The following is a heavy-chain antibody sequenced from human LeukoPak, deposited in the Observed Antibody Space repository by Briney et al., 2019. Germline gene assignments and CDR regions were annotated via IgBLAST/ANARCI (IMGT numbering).Heavy chain of an antibody. Sequence: GESLKISCKGSGYSFTSYWIGWVRQMPGKGLEWMGIIHPGDSDTRYSPSFQGQVTISADKSISTAYLQWGSLKASDTAMYYCARGDSLSIAVAGTEFDYWGQGTLVTVSS. D-gene: IGHD6-19*01. CDR3: ARGDSLSIAVAGTEFDY. V-gene: IGHV5-51*01. CDR1: GYSFTSYW. CDR2: IHPGDSDT. J-gene: IGHJ4*02.